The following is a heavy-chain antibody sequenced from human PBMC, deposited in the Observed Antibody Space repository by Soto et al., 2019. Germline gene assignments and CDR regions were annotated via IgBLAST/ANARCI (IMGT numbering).Heavy chain of an antibody. Sequence: QLQLQESGPGLVKPSETLSLTCTVSGGSISSSSYYWGWIRQPPGKGLEWIGSIYYSGSTYYNPSLKSRVTISVDTSKNQFSLKLSSVTAADTAVYYCASAYDILTGYYKVSNWFDPWGQGTRVTVSS. CDR1: GGSISSSSYY. D-gene: IGHD3-9*01. CDR3: ASAYDILTGYYKVSNWFDP. V-gene: IGHV4-39*01. CDR2: IYYSGST. J-gene: IGHJ5*02.